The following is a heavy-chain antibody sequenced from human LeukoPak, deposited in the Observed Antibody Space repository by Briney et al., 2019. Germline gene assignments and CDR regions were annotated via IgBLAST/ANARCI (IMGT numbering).Heavy chain of an antibody. V-gene: IGHV5-51*01. D-gene: IGHD2-15*01. CDR1: GYSFTSHW. CDR3: ARRLVVVAATSFDWFDP. Sequence: GESLKISCKGSGYSFTSHWIGWVRQMPGKGLEWMGIIYPGDSDTRYSPSFQGQVTISADKSISTAYLQWSSLKASDTAMYYCARRLVVVAATSFDWFDPWGQGTLVTVSS. CDR2: IYPGDSDT. J-gene: IGHJ5*02.